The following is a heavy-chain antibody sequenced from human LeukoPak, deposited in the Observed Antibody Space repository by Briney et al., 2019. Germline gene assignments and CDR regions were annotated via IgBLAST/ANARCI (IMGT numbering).Heavy chain of an antibody. CDR2: IRADAVTT. CDR1: GFIFSHHG. Sequence: GGSLRLSCATSGFIFSHHGMNWVRQAPGKGLEWVSGIRADAVTTYYADSVKGRFTISRDNSKNTLYLQMNSLRAEDTAVYYCAKYGGGGYSSGWYYYRGVYFDYWGQGTLVTVSS. D-gene: IGHD6-19*01. CDR3: AKYGGGGYSSGWYYYRGVYFDY. J-gene: IGHJ4*02. V-gene: IGHV3-23*01.